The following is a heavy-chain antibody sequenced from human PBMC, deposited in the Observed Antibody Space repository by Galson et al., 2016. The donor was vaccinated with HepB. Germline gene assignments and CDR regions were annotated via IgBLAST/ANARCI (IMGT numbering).Heavy chain of an antibody. CDR2: IHYSGST. CDR1: GGSISTYY. V-gene: IGHV4-59*12. D-gene: IGHD5-12*01. CDR3: ARAPDSGFDVYGWSH. Sequence: SETLSLTCTVSGGSISTYYWSWIRQPPGKSLEWIGYIHYSGSTNCNPSLKTRVTISVDASQNQFSLNLRSVTAADTATDYCARAPDSGFDVYGWSHWGQGARVTVSS. J-gene: IGHJ4*02.